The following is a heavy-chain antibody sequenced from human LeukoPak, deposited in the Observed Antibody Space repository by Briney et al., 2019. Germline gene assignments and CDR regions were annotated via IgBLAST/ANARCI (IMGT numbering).Heavy chain of an antibody. CDR3: ARWCYDSSGYYLSFDY. J-gene: IGHJ4*02. V-gene: IGHV4-39*01. Sequence: SETLSLTCTVSGGSISSSSYYWVWIRQPPGKGLEWIGSIYYSGSTYYNPSLKSRVTMSVDTSKNQFSLKLSSVTAADTAVYYCARWCYDSSGYYLSFDYWGQGTLVTVSS. CDR2: IYYSGST. CDR1: GGSISSSSYY. D-gene: IGHD3-22*01.